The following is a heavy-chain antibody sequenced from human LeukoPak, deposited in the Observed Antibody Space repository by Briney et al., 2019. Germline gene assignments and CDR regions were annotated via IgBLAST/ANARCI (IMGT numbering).Heavy chain of an antibody. J-gene: IGHJ4*02. Sequence: GGSLRLSCAASGFTFSSYGMSWVRQAPGKGLEWVSAISGSGGSTYYADSVKGRFTISRDNSKNTLYLQMNSLRAEDTAVYYCAKLGFITMIVGYWGQGTLVTVSS. CDR1: GFTFSSYG. V-gene: IGHV3-23*01. CDR3: AKLGFITMIVGY. D-gene: IGHD3-22*01. CDR2: ISGSGGST.